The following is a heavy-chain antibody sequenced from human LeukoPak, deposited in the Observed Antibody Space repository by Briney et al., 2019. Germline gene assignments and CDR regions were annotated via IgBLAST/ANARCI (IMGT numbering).Heavy chain of an antibody. D-gene: IGHD4-11*01. V-gene: IGHV1-69*01. Sequence: SVKVSCKASGGTFSSYAISWVRQAPGQGLEWMGGIIPIFGTANYAQKFQGRVTITADESTSKAYMELSSLRSEDTAVYYCARIDDYSPNYYYYGMDVWGQGTTVTVSS. J-gene: IGHJ6*02. CDR2: IIPIFGTA. CDR3: ARIDDYSPNYYYYGMDV. CDR1: GGTFSSYA.